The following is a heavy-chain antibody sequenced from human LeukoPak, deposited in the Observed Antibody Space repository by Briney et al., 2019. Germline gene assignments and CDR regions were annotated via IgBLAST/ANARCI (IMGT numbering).Heavy chain of an antibody. Sequence: SETLSLTCTVSGGSISSGGYYWSWIRQYPGKGLEWIGRIYTSGRTNYNPSLKSRVTMSVDTSKNQFSLKLSSVTAADTAVYYCASTRYDFWSGYFPIFDYWGQGTLVTVSS. CDR1: GGSISSGGYY. CDR3: ASTRYDFWSGYFPIFDY. D-gene: IGHD3-3*01. V-gene: IGHV4-61*02. CDR2: IYTSGRT. J-gene: IGHJ4*02.